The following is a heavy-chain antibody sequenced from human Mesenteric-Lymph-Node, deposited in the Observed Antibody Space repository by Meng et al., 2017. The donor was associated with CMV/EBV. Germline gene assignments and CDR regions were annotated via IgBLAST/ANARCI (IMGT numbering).Heavy chain of an antibody. Sequence: GESLKISCAASGFTFSSYWMIWVRQAPGKGLEWVANIKQDGSEKYYVDSVKGRFTISRDNAKNSLYLQMNSLRAEDTAVYYCARGSSPYSSSYGMDVWGQGTTVTVSS. D-gene: IGHD6-6*01. J-gene: IGHJ6*02. CDR1: GFTFSSYW. CDR3: ARGSSPYSSSYGMDV. CDR2: IKQDGSEK. V-gene: IGHV3-7*01.